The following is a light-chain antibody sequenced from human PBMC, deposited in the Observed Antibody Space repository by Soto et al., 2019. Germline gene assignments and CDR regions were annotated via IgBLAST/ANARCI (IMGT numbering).Light chain of an antibody. J-gene: IGKJ1*01. V-gene: IGKV1-5*03. CDR3: QHYNSYSEA. CDR2: KAS. Sequence: DIQMTQSPSTLSASVGDRVTITCRASQSINSWLAWYQQKPGKAPKSLIYKASTLKSGVPSRFSGSGSGTEFTLTISSLQPDDFATYYCQHYNSYSEAFGQGTKVDIK. CDR1: QSINSW.